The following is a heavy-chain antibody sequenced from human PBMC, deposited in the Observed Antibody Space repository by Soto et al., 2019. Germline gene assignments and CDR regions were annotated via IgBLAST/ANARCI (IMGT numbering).Heavy chain of an antibody. CDR1: GVTFSSYA. Sequence: EVQLFESGGGLVQPGGSLRLSCAASGVTFSSYAMNWVRQAPGKGLEWGSTISNTGGGTFYAGSVRGRFTISRDNSNNTLYLQMHRLTADDSAIYFCAVGRHKTSGSNTWFDPWGRGTQVTVSS. CDR3: AVGRHKTSGSNTWFDP. V-gene: IGHV3-23*01. CDR2: ISNTGGGT. D-gene: IGHD3-22*01. J-gene: IGHJ5*02.